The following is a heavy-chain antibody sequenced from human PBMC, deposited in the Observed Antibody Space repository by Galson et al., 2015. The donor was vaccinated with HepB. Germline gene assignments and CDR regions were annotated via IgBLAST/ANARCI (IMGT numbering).Heavy chain of an antibody. CDR2: ISYDGSNK. D-gene: IGHD3-22*01. J-gene: IGHJ3*02. CDR1: GFTFSSYA. Sequence: SLRLSCAASGFTFSSYAMHWVRQAPGKGLEWVAVISYDGSNKYYADSVKGRFTISRDNSKNTLYLQMNSLRAEDTAVYYCARGARYYYDTREAFDIWGQGTMVTVSS. V-gene: IGHV3-30*04. CDR3: ARGARYYYDTREAFDI.